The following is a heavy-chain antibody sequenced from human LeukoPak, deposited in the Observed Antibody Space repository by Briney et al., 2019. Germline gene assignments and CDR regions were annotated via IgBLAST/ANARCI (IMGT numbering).Heavy chain of an antibody. J-gene: IGHJ4*02. CDR2: VIPILGIA. CDR1: GGTFSSYA. Sequence: SVKVSCKASGGTFSSYAISWVRQAPGQGLEWMGRVIPILGIANYAQKFQGRVTITADKSTSTAYMELSSLRSEDTAVYYCATDSHFDYWGQGTLVTVSS. V-gene: IGHV1-69*04. CDR3: ATDSHFDY.